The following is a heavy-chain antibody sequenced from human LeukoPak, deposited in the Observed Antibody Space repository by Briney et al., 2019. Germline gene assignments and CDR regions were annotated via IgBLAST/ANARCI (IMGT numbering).Heavy chain of an antibody. J-gene: IGHJ4*02. CDR2: ISYDGSNK. Sequence: GGSLRLSCAASGFTFSSYAMHWVRQAPSKGLEWVAVISYDGSNKYYADSVKGRFTISRDNSKNTLYLQMNSLRAEDTAVYYCARGPFPGQTMVLQYFDYWGQGTLVTVSS. V-gene: IGHV3-30*04. D-gene: IGHD3-10*01. CDR1: GFTFSSYA. CDR3: ARGPFPGQTMVLQYFDY.